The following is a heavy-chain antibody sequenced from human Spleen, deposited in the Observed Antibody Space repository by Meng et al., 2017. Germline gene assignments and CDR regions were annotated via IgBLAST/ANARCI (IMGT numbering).Heavy chain of an antibody. J-gene: IGHJ4*02. CDR2: INHSGST. D-gene: IGHD4-11*01. CDR1: GGSFSDYY. V-gene: IGHV4-34*01. CDR3: ARGPTTMAHDFDY. Sequence: QVRLPQCGAGLLKPSETLSLPCVVSGGSFSDYYWSWIRQPPGKGLEWIGEINHSGSTNYNPSLESRATISVDTSQNNLSLKLSSVTAADSAVYYCARGPTTMAHDFDYWGQGTLVTVSS.